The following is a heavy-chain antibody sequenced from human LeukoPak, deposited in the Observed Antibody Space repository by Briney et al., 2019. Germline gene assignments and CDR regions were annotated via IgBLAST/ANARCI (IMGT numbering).Heavy chain of an antibody. Sequence: ASVKVSRKSSGYTFTSYDINWVRQDTGQGLEWMGWMNPNSGSTGYAQKFQGRVTITRNTSISTAYMELSGLRSEDTAVYYCARGRSTGYPYYFEYWGQGTLVTVSS. CDR3: ARGRSTGYPYYFEY. V-gene: IGHV1-8*03. CDR1: GYTFTSYD. CDR2: MNPNSGST. J-gene: IGHJ4*02. D-gene: IGHD5-12*01.